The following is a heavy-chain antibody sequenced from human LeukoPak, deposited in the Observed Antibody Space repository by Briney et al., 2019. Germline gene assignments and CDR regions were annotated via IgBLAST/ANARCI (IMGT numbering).Heavy chain of an antibody. CDR3: ARGANMDTAMVY. J-gene: IGHJ4*02. CDR1: GYTFTSYD. Sequence: ASVKVSCKASGYTFTSYDINWVRQATGQGLEWMGGMNPNSGNTGYAQKFHGRVTMTRNTSIRTAYMELSSLRSEETAVYFCARGANMDTAMVYWGQGTLVTVSS. CDR2: MNPNSGNT. D-gene: IGHD5-18*01. V-gene: IGHV1-8*01.